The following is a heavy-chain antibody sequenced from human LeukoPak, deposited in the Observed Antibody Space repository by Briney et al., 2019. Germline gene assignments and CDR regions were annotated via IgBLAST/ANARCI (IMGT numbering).Heavy chain of an antibody. D-gene: IGHD6-19*01. Sequence: GGSLRLCCAASGFTVSSNYMSWVRQAPGKGLEWVSVIYSGGSTYYADSVKGRFTISRDNSKNTLYLQMNSLRAEDTAVYYCARDRGGSGWFDYWGQGTLVTVSS. CDR3: ARDRGGSGWFDY. CDR2: IYSGGST. CDR1: GFTVSSNY. J-gene: IGHJ4*02. V-gene: IGHV3-66*01.